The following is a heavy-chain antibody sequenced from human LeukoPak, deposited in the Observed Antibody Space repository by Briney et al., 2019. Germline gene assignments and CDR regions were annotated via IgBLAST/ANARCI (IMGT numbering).Heavy chain of an antibody. CDR1: GGSISSYY. CDR3: ASSVGYSNYYYYGMDV. V-gene: IGHV4-59*01. D-gene: IGHD4-11*01. CDR2: IYHSGST. J-gene: IGHJ6*02. Sequence: SETLSLTCTVSGGSISSYYWSWIRQPPGKGLEWIGYIYHSGSTNYNPSLKSRVTISVDTSKNQFSLKLSSVTAADTAVYYCASSVGYSNYYYYGMDVWGQGTTVTVSS.